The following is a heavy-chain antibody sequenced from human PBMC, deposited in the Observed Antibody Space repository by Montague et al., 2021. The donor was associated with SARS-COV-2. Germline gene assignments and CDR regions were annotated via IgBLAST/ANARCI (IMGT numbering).Heavy chain of an antibody. V-gene: IGHV4-38-2*02. CDR2: IYHSGST. J-gene: IGHJ2*01. CDR3: ARSDLSVIVLVVYATRGGYFDL. Sequence: SETLSLTCTGAGYSISSGYYWGWIRQPPGNGLEWVGVIYHSGSTYYNPSLKSRVTISVDTSKNQFSLKLSSVTAADTAVYYCARSDLSVIVLVVYATRGGYFDLWGHGTLVTVSS. D-gene: IGHD2-8*02. CDR1: GYSISSGYY.